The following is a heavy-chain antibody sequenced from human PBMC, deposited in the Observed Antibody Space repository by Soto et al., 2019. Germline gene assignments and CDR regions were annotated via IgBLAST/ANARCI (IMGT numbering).Heavy chain of an antibody. CDR2: IYYSGST. D-gene: IGHD2-15*01. CDR1: GGSISSSSYY. J-gene: IGHJ6*03. CDR3: ARGYCSGGSCYDYYMDV. Sequence: QLQLQESAPGLVKPSETLSLTCTVSGGSISSSSYYWGWIRQLPGKGLEWVGSIYYSGSTYYNPSLKSRVTISVDTSKNQFSLKLSSVTAADTAVYYCARGYCSGGSCYDYYMDVWGKGTTVTVSS. V-gene: IGHV4-39*01.